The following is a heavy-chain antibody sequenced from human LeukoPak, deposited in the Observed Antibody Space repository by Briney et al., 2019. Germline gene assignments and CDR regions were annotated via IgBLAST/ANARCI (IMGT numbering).Heavy chain of an antibody. D-gene: IGHD2-2*01. CDR3: AKGGYCSSTSCIFDY. Sequence: PGGSLRLSCAASGFTFSSYWMSWVRQTPGKGLEWVSAISNSGGSINYADSVKGRFTISRDNSKNTLYLQMNGLRAEDTAIYYCAKGGYCSSTSCIFDYWGQGTLVTVSS. CDR2: ISNSGGSI. V-gene: IGHV3-23*01. J-gene: IGHJ4*02. CDR1: GFTFSSYW.